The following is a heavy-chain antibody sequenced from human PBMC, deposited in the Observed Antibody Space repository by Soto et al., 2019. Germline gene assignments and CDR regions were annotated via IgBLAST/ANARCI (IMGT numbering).Heavy chain of an antibody. CDR1: GFTFSSYA. V-gene: IGHV3-30-3*01. CDR3: ARRSGGPALGAFDI. J-gene: IGHJ3*02. Sequence: QVQLVESGGGVVQPGRSLRLSCAASGFTFSSYAMHWVRQAPGKGLEWVAVISYDGSNKYYADSVKGRFTISRDNSKNTLYLQMNSLRAEDTDVYYCARRSGGPALGAFDIWGQGTMVTVSS. D-gene: IGHD1-1*01. CDR2: ISYDGSNK.